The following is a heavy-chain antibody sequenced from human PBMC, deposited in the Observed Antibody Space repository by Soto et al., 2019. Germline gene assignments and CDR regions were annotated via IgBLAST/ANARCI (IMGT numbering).Heavy chain of an antibody. D-gene: IGHD3-9*01. CDR3: ARRGSGYFAWLET. CDR1: GFTFSTYT. CDR2: ISSSGSTM. J-gene: IGHJ5*02. V-gene: IGHV3-48*01. Sequence: EVQLVESGGGLVQPGGSLRLSCVASGFTFSTYTMDWVRQAPGKGLEWVSYISSSGSTMYYADSVKGRFTTSRDNAKNTLYLQLNSLRVEATAVYYCARRGSGYFAWLETWGQGTLVSVSS.